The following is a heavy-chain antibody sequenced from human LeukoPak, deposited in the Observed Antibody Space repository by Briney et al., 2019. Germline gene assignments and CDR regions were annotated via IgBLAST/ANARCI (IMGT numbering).Heavy chain of an antibody. Sequence: PSETLSLTCAVSGGSISSSNWWSGVRRPPGKGGEGSGEIYHSGSTNYNPSLKSRLTISVDKSKNQFSLKLRSVTAADTAVYYCARSSVVWGSYRIFHYWGQGTLVTVSS. CDR2: IYHSGST. V-gene: IGHV4-4*02. D-gene: IGHD3-16*02. J-gene: IGHJ4*02. CDR3: ARSSVVWGSYRIFHY. CDR1: GGSISSSNW.